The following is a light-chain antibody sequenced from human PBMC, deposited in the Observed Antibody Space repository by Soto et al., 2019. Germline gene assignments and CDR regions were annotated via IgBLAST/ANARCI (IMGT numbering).Light chain of an antibody. CDR3: QQSYGTPRT. CDR2: SAS. CDR1: QSISTY. J-gene: IGKJ1*01. V-gene: IGKV1-39*01. Sequence: IRVTQSPSSLSASTEDRVTITCRASQSISTYLIWYQQKPGKAPKLLIYSASSLQSGVPSRFSGSGSGTDFTLTISSLQPEDFVTYYCQQSYGTPRTFGQGTKVDNK.